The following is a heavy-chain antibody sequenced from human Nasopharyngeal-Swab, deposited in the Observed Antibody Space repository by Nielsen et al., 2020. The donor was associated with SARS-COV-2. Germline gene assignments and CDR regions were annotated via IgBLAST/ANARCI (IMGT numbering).Heavy chain of an antibody. J-gene: IGHJ6*02. Sequence: GGSLRLSCAASGFIFNTYDMHWVRQSTGKGLEWVSTIGSIGDTYYPGSVKGRFTISRENAKNSLYLQMNNLRAEDTAVYFCARAYGDTPYFYGVDVWGQGTTVTVSS. CDR3: ARAYGDTPYFYGVDV. D-gene: IGHD4-17*01. CDR1: GFIFNTYD. CDR2: IGSIGDT. V-gene: IGHV3-13*04.